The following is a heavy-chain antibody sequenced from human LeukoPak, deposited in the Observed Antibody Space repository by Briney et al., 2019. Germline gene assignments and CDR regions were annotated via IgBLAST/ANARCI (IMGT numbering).Heavy chain of an antibody. CDR3: ARGGYYGSGNDFRFDP. Sequence: SETLSLTCTVSGGSISSYYWSWIRQSPGKGLECIGYIHYTGSTSYNPSLKSRVTISVETSKNQFSLKLKPVTAADTAVYYCARGGYYGSGNDFRFDPWGQGTLVTVSS. CDR1: GGSISSYY. J-gene: IGHJ5*02. D-gene: IGHD3-10*01. V-gene: IGHV4-59*01. CDR2: IHYTGST.